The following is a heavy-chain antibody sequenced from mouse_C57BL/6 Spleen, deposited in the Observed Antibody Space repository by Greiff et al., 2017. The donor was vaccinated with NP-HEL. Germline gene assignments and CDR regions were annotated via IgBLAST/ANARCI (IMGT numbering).Heavy chain of an antibody. CDR1: GYTFTDYY. J-gene: IGHJ3*01. V-gene: IGHV1-26*01. CDR2: INPNNGGT. D-gene: IGHD3-2*02. Sequence: EVQLQQSGPELVKPGASVKISCKASGYTFTDYYMNWVKQSHGKSLEWIGDINPNNGGTSYNQKFKGKATLTVDKSSSTAYMELRSLTSEDSAVYYCARTDSSGLAWFAYWGQGTLVTVSA. CDR3: ARTDSSGLAWFAY.